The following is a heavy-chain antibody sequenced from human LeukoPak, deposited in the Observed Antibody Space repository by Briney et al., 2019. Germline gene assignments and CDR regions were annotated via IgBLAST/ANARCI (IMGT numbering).Heavy chain of an antibody. V-gene: IGHV3-23*01. CDR3: AKFAQRYCSGGSCHPFDY. Sequence: GGSLRLSCAASGFTFSTYAMSWVRQAPGKGLEWVSGINGSAYYGDSVKGRFTISRDNSKNTLHLQMNSLRAEDTAAYYCAKFAQRYCSGGSCHPFDYWGQGTLVTVSS. CDR2: INGSA. CDR1: GFTFSTYA. D-gene: IGHD2-15*01. J-gene: IGHJ4*02.